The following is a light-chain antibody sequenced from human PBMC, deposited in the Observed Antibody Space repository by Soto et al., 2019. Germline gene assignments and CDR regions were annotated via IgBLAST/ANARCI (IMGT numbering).Light chain of an antibody. J-gene: IGLJ2*01. CDR1: SSDIGAYNY. Sequence: QSALTQPPSASGSPGQSVTISCTGSSSDIGAYNYVSWYQQQPGKVPKVMIYEISKRPSGVPDRFSGSKSGNTASLTVSGLQAGDEADYYCSSNAGNKVFFGGGTKLTVL. CDR2: EIS. CDR3: SSNAGNKVF. V-gene: IGLV2-8*01.